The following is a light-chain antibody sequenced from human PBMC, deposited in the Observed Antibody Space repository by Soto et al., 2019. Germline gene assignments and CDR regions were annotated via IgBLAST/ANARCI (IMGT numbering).Light chain of an antibody. CDR2: AAS. V-gene: IGKV3-20*01. J-gene: IGKJ3*01. Sequence: EIVLTQSPGTLSLSPGERATLSCRASQTLSTNSLAWYQQRPGQTPRLLIYAASTRDTDIPDRFNGSGSGTDFALTINRLEPEDFAVYYCQQYDASPLNFGPGTTVDVK. CDR1: QTLSTNS. CDR3: QQYDASPLN.